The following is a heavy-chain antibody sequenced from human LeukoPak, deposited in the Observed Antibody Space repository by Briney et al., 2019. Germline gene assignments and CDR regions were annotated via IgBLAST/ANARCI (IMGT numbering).Heavy chain of an antibody. CDR1: GFTFSSYS. CDR2: IYGGGST. CDR3: ARDRSDGNYYMVV. D-gene: IGHD5-24*01. J-gene: IGHJ6*03. V-gene: IGHV3-53*01. Sequence: PGGSLRLSCAASGFTFSSYSMNWVRQAPGKGLEWVSVIYGGGSTSYADSVKGRFIISRDNSKNTLYLQMNSLRADDTAVYYCARDRSDGNYYMVVWGKGTTVIVSS.